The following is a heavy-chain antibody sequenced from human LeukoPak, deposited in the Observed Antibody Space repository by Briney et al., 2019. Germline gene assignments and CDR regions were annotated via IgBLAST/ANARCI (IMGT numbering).Heavy chain of an antibody. CDR1: GGSISSSNR. J-gene: IGHJ3*02. V-gene: IGHV4-4*02. CDR3: ARYMVPGVMPESFDI. Sequence: SETLSLTCAVSGGSISSSNRWSWVRQPPGKGLEWIGEIYHSGSTNYNPSLKSRVTISVDKSKNQFSLKLSSVTAADTAVYYCARYMVPGVMPESFDIWGQGTMVTVSS. D-gene: IGHD3-10*01. CDR2: IYHSGST.